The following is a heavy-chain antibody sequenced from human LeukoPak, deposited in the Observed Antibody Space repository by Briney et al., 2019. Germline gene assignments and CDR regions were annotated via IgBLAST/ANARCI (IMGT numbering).Heavy chain of an antibody. CDR2: FYPGDSDT. J-gene: IGHJ4*02. V-gene: IGHV5-51*01. CDR1: GYRFTSYW. Sequence: PGGSLLISRQASGYRFTSYWNDWVRQVPGKGLEGMAIFYPGDSDTQCNPCFQPQVTISVDKSIATAYLQWSSLKASATAISYCAGSTGYAFSYIDFWGQGTLVTVSS. D-gene: IGHD1-1*01. CDR3: AGSTGYAFSYIDF.